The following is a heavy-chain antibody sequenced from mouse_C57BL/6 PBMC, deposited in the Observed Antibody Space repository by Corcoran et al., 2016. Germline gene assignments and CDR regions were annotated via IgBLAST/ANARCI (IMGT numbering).Heavy chain of an antibody. Sequence: EVQLQQYGPELVKPEASVKISCKASGYTFTDYYMNWVKQRHGKRLEWIGDINPNNGGTSYNQKFKGKATLTVDKSSSTAYMELRSLTSEDSAVYYCARMPSGAIYYWGQGTSVTVSS. CDR3: ARMPSGAIYY. J-gene: IGHJ4*01. CDR1: GYTFTDYY. CDR2: INPNNGGT. V-gene: IGHV1-26*01.